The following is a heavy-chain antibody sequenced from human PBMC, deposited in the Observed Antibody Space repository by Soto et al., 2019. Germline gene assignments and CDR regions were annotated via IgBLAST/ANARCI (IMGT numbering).Heavy chain of an antibody. J-gene: IGHJ6*02. CDR2: ISANIIST. V-gene: IGHV3-23*01. D-gene: IGHD2-15*01. CDR1: GFKFNSHA. Sequence: EVQLLESGGGLVQPGGSLRLSCAASGFKFNSHAMTWVRQAPGKGLEWVSTISANIISTYYADSVKGRFTISRDNSKNTLYLQMSSLRVEDTAVYHCARVDTPTVRVGMDVWGQGTQVTVSS. CDR3: ARVDTPTVRVGMDV.